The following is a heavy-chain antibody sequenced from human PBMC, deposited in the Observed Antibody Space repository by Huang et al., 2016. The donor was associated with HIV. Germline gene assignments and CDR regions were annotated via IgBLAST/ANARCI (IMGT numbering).Heavy chain of an antibody. D-gene: IGHD2-2*01. CDR1: GGSISSSSYY. CDR2: IYYRGRT. Sequence: QLQLQESGPGLVKPSETLSLTCSVSGGSISSSSYYWGWIRQPPGKGLEWGGSIYYRGRTFHNPPLKSRVTISVDTSKNQFSLRLSSVTAADTSVYYCARHMDCSSSSCLAGGHERGPFDMWGQGTMVTVSS. J-gene: IGHJ3*02. V-gene: IGHV4-39*01. CDR3: ARHMDCSSSSCLAGGHERGPFDM.